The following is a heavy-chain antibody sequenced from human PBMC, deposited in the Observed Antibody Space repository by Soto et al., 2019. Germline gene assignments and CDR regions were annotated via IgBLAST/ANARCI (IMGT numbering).Heavy chain of an antibody. CDR3: ARHIAVPRTRGFDF. D-gene: IGHD6-19*01. CDR1: GGSISDNW. CDR2: ISHTGTT. Sequence: QVQLQESGPGLVKPSGTLSLTCAVSGGSISDNWWRWVRQPPGKGLEWIGEISHTGTTHYNPSLCSRVTISIDKSKYQFTLNLSSVTAADTAVYYCARHIAVPRTRGFDFWGQGTLVTVFS. V-gene: IGHV4-4*02. J-gene: IGHJ4*02.